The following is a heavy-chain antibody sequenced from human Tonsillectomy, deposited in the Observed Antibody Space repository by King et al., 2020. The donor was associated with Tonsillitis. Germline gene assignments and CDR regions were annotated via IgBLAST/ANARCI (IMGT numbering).Heavy chain of an antibody. J-gene: IGHJ2*01. V-gene: IGHV2-70*01. CDR1: GFSLSTSGMC. D-gene: IGHD6-19*01. CDR2: IDWDDDK. CDR3: ARSTCSGWYVDDWYFDL. Sequence: VTLKESGPALVKPTQTLTLTCTFSGFSLSTSGMCVSWIRQPPGKALEWLALIDWDDDKYYSTSLKTRLTISKDTSKNQVVLTMTNMDPVDTATYYCARSTCSGWYVDDWYFDLWGRGTLVTVSS.